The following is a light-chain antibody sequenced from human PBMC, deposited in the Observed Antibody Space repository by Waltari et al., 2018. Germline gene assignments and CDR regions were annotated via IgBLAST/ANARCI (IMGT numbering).Light chain of an antibody. CDR3: QSADSSGTHVV. CDR2: KDT. CDR1: VWPKPN. Sequence: SELTQPPPVSVSAAQTARITCSGVVWPKPNGNRYQQYPGQAPVVVIKKDTERPSGIPERFSGSSSGTTVTLAISGVQAEDEADYYCQSADSSGTHVVFGGGTKLTVL. J-gene: IGLJ2*01. V-gene: IGLV3-25*03.